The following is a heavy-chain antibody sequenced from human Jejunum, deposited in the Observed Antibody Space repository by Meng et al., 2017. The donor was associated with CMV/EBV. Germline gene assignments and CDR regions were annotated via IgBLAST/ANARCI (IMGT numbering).Heavy chain of an antibody. Sequence: GGSISSYFGSWFRQPPGKGLEWIGYIYYTGSTNYNPSLKSRVTISVDTSKNQFSLRLNSVTAADTAVYYCARDATLYSNFNWFDPWGQGTQVTVSS. D-gene: IGHD4-11*01. CDR1: GGSISSYF. J-gene: IGHJ5*02. CDR2: IYYTGST. V-gene: IGHV4-59*01. CDR3: ARDATLYSNFNWFDP.